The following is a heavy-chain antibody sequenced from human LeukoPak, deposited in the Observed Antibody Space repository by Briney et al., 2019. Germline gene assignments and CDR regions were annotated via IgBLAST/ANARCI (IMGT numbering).Heavy chain of an antibody. D-gene: IGHD3-10*01. J-gene: IGHJ4*02. Sequence: SETLSLTCTVSGGSISSGDYYWSWIRQPPGKGLEWIGYIYYSGSTYYNPSLKSRVTISVDTSKNQFSLKLSSVTAADTAVYYCARGGYYGSGSYWGTCDYWGQGTLVTVSS. V-gene: IGHV4-30-4*01. CDR3: ARGGYYGSGSYWGTCDY. CDR2: IYYSGST. CDR1: GGSISSGDYY.